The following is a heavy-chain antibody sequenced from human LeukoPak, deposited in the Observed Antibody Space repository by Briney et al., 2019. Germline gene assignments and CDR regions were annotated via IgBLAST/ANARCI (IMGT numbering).Heavy chain of an antibody. D-gene: IGHD1-26*01. CDR2: NYWDDDK. J-gene: IGHJ4*02. V-gene: IGHV2-5*02. Sequence: SAPTLSKPTQTLTLSCTFSEFSFSTRRVGVGWVRQAPGKSLEWPALNYWDDDKRSRPSLKSRLTITKDTSKNQVVLTITNMDPVDTATYYWAHRGIVGATCFDYWGQGTLVTVSS. CDR1: EFSFSTRRVG. CDR3: AHRGIVGATCFDY.